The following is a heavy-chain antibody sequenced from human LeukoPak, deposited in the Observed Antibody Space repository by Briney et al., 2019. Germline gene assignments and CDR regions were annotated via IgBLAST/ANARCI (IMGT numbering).Heavy chain of an antibody. CDR1: GFTFSSYW. CDR2: IKQDGSEK. D-gene: IGHD3-22*01. Sequence: GGSLRLSCAASGFTFSSYWMSWVRQAPGKGLEWVANIKQDGSEKYYVDSVKGRFTISRDNAKNSLYLQMNSLRAEDTAVYYCARDDFYYDSSGYYYGPIDYWGQGTLVTVSS. J-gene: IGHJ4*02. V-gene: IGHV3-7*01. CDR3: ARDDFYYDSSGYYYGPIDY.